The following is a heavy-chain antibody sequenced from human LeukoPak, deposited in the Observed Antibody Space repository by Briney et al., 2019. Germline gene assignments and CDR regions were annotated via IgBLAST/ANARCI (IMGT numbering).Heavy chain of an antibody. V-gene: IGHV6-1*01. J-gene: IGHJ4*02. Sequence: SQTLSLTCAISGDGVSRNNAAWNRIRQSPSRGLGWLGRTYYRSKWFFQYEVSVKSRMTINPDTSKNQFSLQVDSMTPDDTAAYYCARANEVAGSFDYWGQGILVTVSS. CDR1: GDGVSRNNAA. CDR3: ARANEVAGSFDY. CDR2: TYYRSKWFF. D-gene: IGHD6-19*01.